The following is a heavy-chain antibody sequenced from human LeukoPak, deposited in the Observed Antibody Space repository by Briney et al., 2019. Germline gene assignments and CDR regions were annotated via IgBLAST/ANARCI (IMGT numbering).Heavy chain of an antibody. CDR1: GFTFSSYS. J-gene: IGHJ4*02. Sequence: GGSLRLSCAASGFTFSSYSMNWVRQAPGKGLEWVSSISSSSSYIYYADSVKGRFTMSRDNAKNSLYLQMNSLRAEDTAVYYCARYKWNDGGLGFDSWGQGTLVTVSS. V-gene: IGHV3-21*01. CDR2: ISSSSSYI. CDR3: ARYKWNDGGLGFDS. D-gene: IGHD1-20*01.